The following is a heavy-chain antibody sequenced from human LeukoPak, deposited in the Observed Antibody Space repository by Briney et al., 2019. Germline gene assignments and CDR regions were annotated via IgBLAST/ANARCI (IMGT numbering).Heavy chain of an antibody. Sequence: SETLSLTCTVSGDSISSYYWSWIRQPPGKGLEWIGYIYYSGSTNYNPSLKSRVTISVDTSKNQFSLKLSSVTAADTAVYYCARSYSSSWYNAHFDYWGQGTLVTVSS. J-gene: IGHJ4*02. CDR1: GDSISSYY. V-gene: IGHV4-59*01. CDR2: IYYSGST. CDR3: ARSYSSSWYNAHFDY. D-gene: IGHD6-13*01.